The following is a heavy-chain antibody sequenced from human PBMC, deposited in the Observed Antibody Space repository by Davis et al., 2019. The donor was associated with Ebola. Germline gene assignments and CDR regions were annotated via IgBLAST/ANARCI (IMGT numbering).Heavy chain of an antibody. CDR2: ISSNGGST. CDR1: GFTFSSYA. D-gene: IGHD2-21*02. Sequence: GGSLRPSCAASGFTFSSYAMHWVRQAPGKGLEYVSAISSNGGSTYYANPVKGRFTISRDNSKNTLYLQMGSLRAEDMAVYYCARGGRVVVVTGLYYYYYGMDVWGQGTTVTVSS. V-gene: IGHV3-64*01. CDR3: ARGGRVVVVTGLYYYYYGMDV. J-gene: IGHJ6*02.